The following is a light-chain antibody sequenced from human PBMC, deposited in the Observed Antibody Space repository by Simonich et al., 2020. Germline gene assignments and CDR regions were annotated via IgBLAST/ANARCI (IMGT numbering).Light chain of an antibody. Sequence: SVLTQPPSASGTPGQRVTISCSGSSSNIGSNYVYWYQQLPGTAPKLLIYRNNQRPSGVPDRFSGSKSGTSASLAISGRRSEDEADYYCAAWDDSLSGGVFGGGTKLTVL. CDR1: SSNIGSNY. CDR3: AAWDDSLSGGV. J-gene: IGLJ3*02. CDR2: RNN. V-gene: IGLV1-47*01.